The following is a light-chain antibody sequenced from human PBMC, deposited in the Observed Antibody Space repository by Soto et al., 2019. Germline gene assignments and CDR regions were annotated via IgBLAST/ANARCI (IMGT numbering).Light chain of an antibody. Sequence: QSVLTQPPSVSAAPGQKVTISCSGSSSKLGNNNVCWYQQLPGTAPKLLIYDNSNRPSGIPERFSGSKSGTSATLGITGLQTGDEADYYCGAWDSSLSAVVFGGGTKVTVL. CDR1: SSKLGNNN. V-gene: IGLV1-51*01. CDR2: DNS. J-gene: IGLJ2*01. CDR3: GAWDSSLSAVV.